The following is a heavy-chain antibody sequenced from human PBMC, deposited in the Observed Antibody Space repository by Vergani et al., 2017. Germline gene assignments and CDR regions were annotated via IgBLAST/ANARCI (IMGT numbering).Heavy chain of an antibody. J-gene: IGHJ4*02. CDR3: ARGSRGGGFDY. Sequence: QVQLVQSGAEVKKPGASVKVSCKASGYTFTSYYMHWVRQAPGQGLEWMGIINPSGGSTSYAQKFQGRVTMTRDTSPSTVYRELSSLRSEDTAVYYCARGSRGGGFDYWGQGTLVTVSS. D-gene: IGHD1-26*01. V-gene: IGHV1-46*03. CDR2: INPSGGST. CDR1: GYTFTSYY.